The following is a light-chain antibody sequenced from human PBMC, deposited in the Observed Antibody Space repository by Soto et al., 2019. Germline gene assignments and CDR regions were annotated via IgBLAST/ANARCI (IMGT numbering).Light chain of an antibody. J-gene: IGKJ2*01. CDR3: QQYCSSPRT. CDR2: GAS. CDR1: QSVSSSY. Sequence: ETVLTQPPGTLSLSPGERATLSCRASQSVSSSYLAWYQQKPGQAPRLLIYGASSRATGIPDRFSGSGSGTDFTLTISRLEPEDFAVYYCQQYCSSPRTFGQGTKLEIK. V-gene: IGKV3-20*01.